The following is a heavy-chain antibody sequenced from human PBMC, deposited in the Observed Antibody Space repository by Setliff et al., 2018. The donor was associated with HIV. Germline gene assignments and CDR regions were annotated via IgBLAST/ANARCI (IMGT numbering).Heavy chain of an antibody. CDR3: ASSRRGSYAIDN. J-gene: IGHJ4*02. V-gene: IGHV1-69*05. CDR2: IIPIFDTA. D-gene: IGHD3-16*01. CDR1: GDTLTNYA. Sequence: SVKVSCKAYGDTLTNYALSWVRQAPGQGLEWMGGIIPIFDTANYAQKFQGRVSITTDESTSTAYMELTSLKSEDTAVYYCASSRRGSYAIDNWGQGTLVTVSS.